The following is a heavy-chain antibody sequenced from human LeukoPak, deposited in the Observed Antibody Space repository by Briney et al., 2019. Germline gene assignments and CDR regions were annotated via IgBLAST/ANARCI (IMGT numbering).Heavy chain of an antibody. CDR3: ARARGLGPGGWFDP. V-gene: IGHV3-11*01. CDR1: GLTFRDSY. D-gene: IGHD3-10*01. J-gene: IGHJ5*02. Sequence: GGSLRLSCAASGLTFRDSYMSWIRQAPGKGLEWVSYISNSGSSIYYADSVKGRFTISRDNAKNSLYLQMNSLRAEDTAVYYCARARGLGPGGWFDPWGQGTLVTVSS. CDR2: ISNSGSSI.